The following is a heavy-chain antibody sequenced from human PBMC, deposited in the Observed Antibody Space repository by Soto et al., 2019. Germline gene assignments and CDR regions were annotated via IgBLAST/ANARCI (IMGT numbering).Heavy chain of an antibody. CDR1: GFTFNTYS. J-gene: IGHJ6*02. V-gene: IGHV3-48*02. D-gene: IGHD2-2*01. Sequence: PVGSVRLSCAGSGFTFNTYSLNWVRQAPGKGLEWVSYISSRSSTIYYADSVKGRFTISRDNTKKSLYLLMSSLRDEDTAVYFCARELHCSTSGPNPKYYYYGMDVWGQGTTVTVSS. CDR3: ARELHCSTSGPNPKYYYYGMDV. CDR2: ISSRSSTI.